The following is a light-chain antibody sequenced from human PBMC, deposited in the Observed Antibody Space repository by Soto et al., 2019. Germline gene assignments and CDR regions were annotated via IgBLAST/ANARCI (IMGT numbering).Light chain of an antibody. CDR1: QSVLYSSNNENF. Sequence: DIVLTQSPDSLAVSLGERATINCKSSQSVLYSSNNENFLAWYQHKPGQPPRLLIYWASSRESGVPDRFRGSGSGTDFTLTISSLQAEDVAVYYCHQYYSVPFTFGQGTKL. CDR2: WAS. V-gene: IGKV4-1*01. J-gene: IGKJ2*01. CDR3: HQYYSVPFT.